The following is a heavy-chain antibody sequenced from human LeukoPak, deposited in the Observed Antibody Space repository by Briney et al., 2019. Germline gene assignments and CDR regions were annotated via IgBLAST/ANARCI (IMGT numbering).Heavy chain of an antibody. CDR3: ARVSSSWWLWYFDL. J-gene: IGHJ2*01. V-gene: IGHV3-7*01. Sequence: GGSLRLSCSASGFTFSRHHMTWVRQAPGRGLEWVANIKQDGSEKYYVDSVKGRFTISRDNAKNSLYLQMNSLRAEDTAVYYCARVSSSWWLWYFDLWGRGTLVIVSS. CDR2: IKQDGSEK. CDR1: GFTFSRHH. D-gene: IGHD6-13*01.